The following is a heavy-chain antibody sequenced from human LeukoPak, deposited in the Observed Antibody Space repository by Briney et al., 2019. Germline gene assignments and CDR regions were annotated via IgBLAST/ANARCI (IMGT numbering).Heavy chain of an antibody. Sequence: GGSLRLSCAASGFTFSSYGMHWVRQAPGKGLEWVAFIRYDGTNKYYAESVKGRFTISRDNSKNTLYLQMNSLRAEDTAVYYCAKDGIPPNYYYYMDVWGKGTTVTISS. D-gene: IGHD1-14*01. J-gene: IGHJ6*03. CDR3: AKDGIPPNYYYYMDV. CDR2: IRYDGTNK. CDR1: GFTFSSYG. V-gene: IGHV3-30*02.